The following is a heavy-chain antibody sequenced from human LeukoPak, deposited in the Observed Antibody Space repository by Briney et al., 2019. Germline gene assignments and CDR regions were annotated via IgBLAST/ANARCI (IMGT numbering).Heavy chain of an antibody. D-gene: IGHD3-10*01. CDR3: ASNGDNFDY. Sequence: YMXXVRQAPXXGLEWMGWINPNSGGTNYAQKFQGRVTMTRDRSISTAYMELSRLRSDDTAVYYCASNGDNFDYWGQGTLVTVSS. J-gene: IGHJ4*02. V-gene: IGHV1-2*02. CDR1: Y. CDR2: INPNSGGT.